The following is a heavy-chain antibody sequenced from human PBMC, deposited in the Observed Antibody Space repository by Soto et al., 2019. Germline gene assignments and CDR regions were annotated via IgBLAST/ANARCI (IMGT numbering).Heavy chain of an antibody. CDR2: IRWDGGNT. D-gene: IGHD3-16*02. CDR1: GFTLNDFT. V-gene: IGHV3-43*01. J-gene: IGHJ4*02. CDR3: TTGVWGSYRYNFDYFDY. Sequence: VGSLRLSCATSGFTLNDFTMHWVRLVPGKGLEWVSLIRWDGGNTYYAHSVKGRFTISRDNSKNFLYLQMNGLRTEDTALYYCTTGVWGSYRYNFDYFDYWGQGTLVTVSS.